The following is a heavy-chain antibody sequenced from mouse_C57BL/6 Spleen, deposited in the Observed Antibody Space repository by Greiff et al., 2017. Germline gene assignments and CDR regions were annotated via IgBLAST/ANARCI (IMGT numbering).Heavy chain of an antibody. CDR3: ARLSSNWDVYAMDY. Sequence: VKLMESGPGLVQPSQCLSITCTVSGFSFTSYGVHWVRQSPGKGLEWLGVIWSGGSTDYYAAFISRLSISKDNSKSQVFFKMNSLQADDTAIYYCARLSSNWDVYAMDYWGQGTSVTVSS. D-gene: IGHD4-1*02. V-gene: IGHV2-2*01. J-gene: IGHJ4*01. CDR2: IWSGGST. CDR1: GFSFTSYG.